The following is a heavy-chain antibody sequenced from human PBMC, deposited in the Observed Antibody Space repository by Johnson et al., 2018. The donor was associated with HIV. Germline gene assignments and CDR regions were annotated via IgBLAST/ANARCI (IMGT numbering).Heavy chain of an antibody. D-gene: IGHD3-3*01. J-gene: IGHJ3*02. CDR3: ARDALLRFLEWFI. CDR2: INSDGRST. Sequence: MQLVESGGGVVQPGRSLRLSCAASGFTFSSYWMYWVRQAPGKGLVWVSRINSDGRSTSYADSVKGRFTTSRDNAKNTLFLQMNSLRAEDTAVYYCARDALLRFLEWFIWGQGTMVTVSS. CDR1: GFTFSSYW. V-gene: IGHV3-74*01.